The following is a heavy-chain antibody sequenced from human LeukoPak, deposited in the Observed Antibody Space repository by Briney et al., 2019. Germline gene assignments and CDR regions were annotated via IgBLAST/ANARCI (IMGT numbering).Heavy chain of an antibody. V-gene: IGHV4-39*01. J-gene: IGHJ4*02. Sequence: SETLSLTCIVSGGSISSGGHYWGWIRQPPGKGLEWIGSIYYSGSTYYNPSLNNRVTIFIDMYKNQFSLRLNSVTATDTAVYYCARLVCGGGSCPAEFDYWGQGTLVTVSS. D-gene: IGHD2-15*01. CDR1: GGSISSGGHY. CDR3: ARLVCGGGSCPAEFDY. CDR2: IYYSGST.